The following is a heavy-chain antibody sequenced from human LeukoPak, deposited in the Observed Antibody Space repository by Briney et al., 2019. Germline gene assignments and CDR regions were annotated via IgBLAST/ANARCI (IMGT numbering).Heavy chain of an antibody. CDR3: ARVLPNGDSIRSCFDY. J-gene: IGHJ4*02. V-gene: IGHV4-34*01. Sequence: SETLSLTCAVYGGSFSGYYWSWIRQPPGKGLEWIGEINHSGSTNYNPSLKSRVTTSVDTSKNQFSLKLSSVTAADTAVYYCARVLPNGDSIRSCFDYWGQGTLVTVSS. D-gene: IGHD4-17*01. CDR2: INHSGST. CDR1: GGSFSGYY.